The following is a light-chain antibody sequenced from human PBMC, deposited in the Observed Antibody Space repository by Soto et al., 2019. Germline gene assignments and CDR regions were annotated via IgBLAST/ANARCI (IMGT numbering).Light chain of an antibody. J-gene: IGLJ2*01. CDR2: EVS. V-gene: IGLV2-14*01. CDR1: SSDIGEYNY. Sequence: QSALTQPASVSGSPGQSITISCTGTSSDIGEYNYVSWYQQHPGKAPKLIIYEVSNRPSGVSNRFSGSKSGNTASLTISGLLAEDEADYYCSSYTTSSTLVFGGGTKVTVL. CDR3: SSYTTSSTLV.